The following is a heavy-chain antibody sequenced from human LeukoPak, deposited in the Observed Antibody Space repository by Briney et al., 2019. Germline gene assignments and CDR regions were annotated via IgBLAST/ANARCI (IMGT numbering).Heavy chain of an antibody. CDR3: AKALKYSYGCDY. Sequence: GGSLRLSCAASGFTFSSYAMSWVRQAPGKGLEWVSAISGSGGSTYYADSVKGWFTISRDNSKNTLYLQRNSLRAEDTAVYYCAKALKYSYGCDYWGQGTLVTVSS. CDR1: GFTFSSYA. J-gene: IGHJ4*02. CDR2: ISGSGGST. D-gene: IGHD5-18*01. V-gene: IGHV3-23*01.